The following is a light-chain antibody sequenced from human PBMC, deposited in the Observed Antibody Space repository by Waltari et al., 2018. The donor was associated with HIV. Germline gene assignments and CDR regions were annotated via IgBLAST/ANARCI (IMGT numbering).Light chain of an antibody. CDR2: GAS. CDR3: HQYGNSPWT. CDR1: QTIVRDY. Sequence: EIVLTQSPGTLSLSPGERVTLSCPAGQTIVRDYLAWYQQKPGQAPRHLIYGASSRATVIPDRVSGSWSGTDFTLIISRLEPEDFAVYYCHQYGNSPWTFGQGTKVEIK. V-gene: IGKV3-20*01. J-gene: IGKJ1*01.